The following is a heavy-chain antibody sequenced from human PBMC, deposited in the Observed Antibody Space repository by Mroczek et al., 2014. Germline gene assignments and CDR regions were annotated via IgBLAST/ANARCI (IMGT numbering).Heavy chain of an antibody. CDR1: GFTFSSYA. CDR2: ISYDGSNK. CDR3: ARDPFVVVPAARSYYYMDV. J-gene: IGHJ6*03. V-gene: IGHV3-30-3*01. D-gene: IGHD2-2*01. Sequence: QVQLVESGGGVVQPGRSLRLSCAASGFTFSSYAMHWVRQAPGKGLEWVAVISYDGSNKYYADSVKGRFTISRDNSKNTLYLQMNSLRAEDTAVYYCARDPFVVVPAARSYYYMDVVGTKGPRSPVSS.